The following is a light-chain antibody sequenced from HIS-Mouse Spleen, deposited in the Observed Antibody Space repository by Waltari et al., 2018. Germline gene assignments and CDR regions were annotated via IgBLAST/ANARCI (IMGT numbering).Light chain of an antibody. V-gene: IGLV3-21*03. J-gene: IGLJ2*01. CDR2: GES. CDR1: NIGSKS. CDR3: KVWDSSSDHVV. Sequence: SSVLTQPPSVSVASGKTARITCGGDNIGSKSVHWYQQKPGQAPVLVVYGESDRPSGIPERFSGSNSGNTATLTISGVEAGDEADYYCKVWDSSSDHVVFGGGTKLTVL.